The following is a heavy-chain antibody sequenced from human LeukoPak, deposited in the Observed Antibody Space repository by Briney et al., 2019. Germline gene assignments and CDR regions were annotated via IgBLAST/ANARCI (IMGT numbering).Heavy chain of an antibody. CDR2: ISGSGGST. J-gene: IGHJ4*02. CDR3: AILPRRGYCSSTSCYAVDY. D-gene: IGHD2-2*01. Sequence: GGSLRLSCAASGVTFSSYAMSWVRQAPGKGLEWVSAISGSGGSTYYADSVKGRFTISRDNSKNTLYLQMNSLRAEDTAVYYCAILPRRGYCSSTSCYAVDYWGQGTLVTVSS. V-gene: IGHV3-23*01. CDR1: GVTFSSYA.